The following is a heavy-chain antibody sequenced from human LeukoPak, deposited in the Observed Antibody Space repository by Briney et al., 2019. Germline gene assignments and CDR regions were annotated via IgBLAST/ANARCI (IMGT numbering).Heavy chain of an antibody. V-gene: IGHV1-69*05. Sequence: GASVKVSCKASGGTFSSYAISWLRQAPGQGLEWMGRIIPIFGTANYAQKFQGRVTITTDESTSTAYMELSSLRSEDTAVYYCARDLRRDGPIDDLGYFDYWGQGTLVTVSS. J-gene: IGHJ4*02. CDR1: GGTFSSYA. D-gene: IGHD5-24*01. CDR2: IIPIFGTA. CDR3: ARDLRRDGPIDDLGYFDY.